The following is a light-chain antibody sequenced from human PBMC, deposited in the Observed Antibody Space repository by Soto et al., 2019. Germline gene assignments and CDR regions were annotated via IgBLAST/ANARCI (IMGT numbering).Light chain of an antibody. CDR1: SFNIGNNY. V-gene: IGLV1-51*01. CDR2: DNN. J-gene: IGLJ1*01. Sequence: QSVLAQPPSVSAAPGQKVIISCSGSSFNIGNNYVSWYQQLPGTAPKLLIYDNNKRPSGIPDRFSGSKSGTSATLAITGLQTADEADYYCGAWESSLNPYVFGTGTKVTVL. CDR3: GAWESSLNPYV.